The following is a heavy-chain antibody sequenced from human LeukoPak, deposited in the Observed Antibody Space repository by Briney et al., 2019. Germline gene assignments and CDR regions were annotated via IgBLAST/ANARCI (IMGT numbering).Heavy chain of an antibody. J-gene: IGHJ4*02. CDR1: GYTFTGYY. CDR2: INPSGGST. Sequence: GASVKVSCKASGYTFTGYYMHWVRQAPGQGLEWMGIINPSGGSTSYAQKFQGRVTMTRDMSTSTVYMELSSLRSEDTAVYYCARAPPSSGYSDYWGQGTLVTVSS. V-gene: IGHV1-46*01. CDR3: ARAPPSSGYSDY. D-gene: IGHD3-22*01.